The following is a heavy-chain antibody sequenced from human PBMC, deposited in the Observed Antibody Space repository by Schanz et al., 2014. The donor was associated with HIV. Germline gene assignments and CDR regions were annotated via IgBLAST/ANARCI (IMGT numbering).Heavy chain of an antibody. CDR3: ASTIYPYSSSSDYYYGMDV. CDR1: GFIFSNYV. CDR2: IWYDGSNK. V-gene: IGHV3-33*01. D-gene: IGHD6-6*01. Sequence: VQLLESGGGLVQPGRSLRLSCAASGFIFSNYVMHWVRQTPGKGLEWVAVIWYDGSNKYYADSVKGRFTISRDNSKKTLYLQMNSLRAEDTAVYYCASTIYPYSSSSDYYYGMDVWGQGTTVSVSS. J-gene: IGHJ6*02.